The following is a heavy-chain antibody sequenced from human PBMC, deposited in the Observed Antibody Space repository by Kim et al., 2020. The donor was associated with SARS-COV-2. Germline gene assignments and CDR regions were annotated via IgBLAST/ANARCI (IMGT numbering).Heavy chain of an antibody. J-gene: IGHJ5*02. D-gene: IGHD3-10*01. V-gene: IGHV4-59*08. CDR3: ARLVMVRGVMTLFDP. Sequence: PPLKTRVTISVDPSKNQFSRKLSSVTAADTAVYYCARLVMVRGVMTLFDPWGQGTLVTVSS.